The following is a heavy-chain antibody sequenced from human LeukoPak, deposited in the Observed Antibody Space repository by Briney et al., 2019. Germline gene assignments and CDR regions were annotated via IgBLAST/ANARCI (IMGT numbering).Heavy chain of an antibody. CDR1: GFTFNNYG. CDR3: AKEAYYDSSGSDY. D-gene: IGHD3-22*01. J-gene: IGHJ4*02. CDR2: ISYDGSKK. V-gene: IGHV3-30*18. Sequence: PGGSLRLSCAASGFTFNNYGIHWVRQAPGKGLEWVAVISYDGSKKYYADSVKGRFTISRDNSKNTLYLQMNSLRAEDTAVYYCAKEAYYDSSGSDYWGQGTLVTVSS.